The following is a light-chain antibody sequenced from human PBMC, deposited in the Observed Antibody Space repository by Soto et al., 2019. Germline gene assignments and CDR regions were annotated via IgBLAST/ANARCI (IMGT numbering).Light chain of an antibody. CDR2: EDN. CDR3: CSYAGSSTFPYV. Sequence: QSALTQPASVSGSPGQSITISYTGTSSDIGSYNLVSWYQLHPGKTPKLMIYEDNKRPSDISNRFSGSKSGNTASLTISGLQGEDEADYFCCSYAGSSTFPYVFGTGTKVTVL. J-gene: IGLJ1*01. V-gene: IGLV2-23*02. CDR1: SSDIGSYNL.